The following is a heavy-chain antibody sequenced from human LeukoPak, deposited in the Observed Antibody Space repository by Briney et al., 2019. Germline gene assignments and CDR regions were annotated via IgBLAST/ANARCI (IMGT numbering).Heavy chain of an antibody. CDR3: ARGVSMLTNDY. CDR2: INHSGST. J-gene: IGHJ4*02. D-gene: IGHD1/OR15-1a*01. Sequence: PSETLSLTCAVYGGSFSGYYWSWIRQPPGKGLEWIGEINHSGSTNYNPSLKSRVTISVDTSKNQFSLKLSSVTAADAAVYYCARGVSMLTNDYWGQGTLVTVSS. CDR1: GGSFSGYY. V-gene: IGHV4-34*01.